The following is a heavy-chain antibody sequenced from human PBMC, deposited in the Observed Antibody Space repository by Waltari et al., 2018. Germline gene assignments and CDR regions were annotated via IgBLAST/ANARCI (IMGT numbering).Heavy chain of an antibody. V-gene: IGHV4-38-2*01. CDR3: ARVGPIILWFGEFPGYFDY. CDR1: GYSISSGYY. D-gene: IGHD3-10*01. Sequence: QVQLQESGPGLVKPSETLSLTCAVSGYSISSGYYWGWIRQPPGKGLEWIGSIYHSGSTYYNPSLKSRVTISVDTSKNQFSLKLSSVTAADTAVYYCARVGPIILWFGEFPGYFDYWGRGTLVTVSS. CDR2: IYHSGST. J-gene: IGHJ4*02.